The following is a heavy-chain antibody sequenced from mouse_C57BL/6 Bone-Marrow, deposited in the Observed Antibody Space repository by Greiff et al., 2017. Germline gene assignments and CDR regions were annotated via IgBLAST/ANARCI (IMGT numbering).Heavy chain of an antibody. CDR2: ISSGSSTI. J-gene: IGHJ1*03. V-gene: IGHV5-17*01. CDR3: AREDGPFGL. Sequence: VKLVESGGGLVQPGGSLTLSCAASGFTFSDYGMHWVRQAPEKGLEWVAYISSGSSTIYYADIVKGRFTISRDNAKNTLFLQMPSLRSEVTARYYCAREDGPFGLWGTGPTVTVST. CDR1: GFTFSDYG. D-gene: IGHD2-3*01.